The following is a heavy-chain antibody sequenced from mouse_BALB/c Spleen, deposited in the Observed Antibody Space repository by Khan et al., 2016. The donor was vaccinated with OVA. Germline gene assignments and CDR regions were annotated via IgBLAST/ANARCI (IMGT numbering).Heavy chain of an antibody. CDR2: ISTAGDYI. Sequence: EVQLQESGGDLVKPGGSLKLSCAASGFTFSTFAMSWVRQTPDKRLEWVATISTAGDYIYYPDSVKGRFTISRANAKNTLYLQMSSLRSEDTAMYYCARHNYGPFAYWGQGTLVTVSA. D-gene: IGHD1-1*01. V-gene: IGHV5-6*01. CDR3: ARHNYGPFAY. CDR1: GFTFSTFA. J-gene: IGHJ3*01.